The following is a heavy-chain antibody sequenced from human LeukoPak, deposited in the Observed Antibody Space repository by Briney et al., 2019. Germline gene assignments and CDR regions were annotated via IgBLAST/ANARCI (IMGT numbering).Heavy chain of an antibody. CDR2: ISSSGSSI. J-gene: IGHJ4*02. CDR3: ARVYGRYSSCFDL. D-gene: IGHD4-17*01. CDR1: GFTFSSYG. V-gene: IGHV3-21*06. Sequence: PGGSLRLSCAASGFTFSSYGMSWVRQAPGKGLEWVSSISSSGSSIFYADSVKGRFIISRDDAKNSLYLQMNSLRAEDTAVYYCARVYGRYSSCFDLWGQGTLVTVSS.